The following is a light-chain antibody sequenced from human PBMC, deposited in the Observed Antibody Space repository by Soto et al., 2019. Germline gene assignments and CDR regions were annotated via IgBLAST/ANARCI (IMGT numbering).Light chain of an antibody. V-gene: IGLV1-40*01. J-gene: IGLJ2*01. CDR2: GNS. CDR3: QSYDSSLSPVV. Sequence: SVLTQPPSVPGAPGQRVTISCTGSSSNIGAGYDVHWYQQLPGTAPKLLIYGNSNRPSGVPDRFSGSKSGTSASLAITGLQAEDEADYYCQSYDSSLSPVVFGGGTKLTVL. CDR1: SSNIGAGYD.